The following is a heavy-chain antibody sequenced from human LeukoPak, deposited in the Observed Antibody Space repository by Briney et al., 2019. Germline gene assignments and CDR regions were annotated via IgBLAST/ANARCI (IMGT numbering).Heavy chain of an antibody. D-gene: IGHD2-21*02. CDR2: ISSSSSYI. Sequence: GGSLRLSCAASGFTFSSYHMNWVRQAPGKGLEWVSSISSSSSYIYYADSVKGRFTISRDNSKNTLYLQTNSLRAEDTAVYYCAKGPRVDFLYFDYWGQGTLVTVSS. V-gene: IGHV3-21*04. CDR1: GFTFSSYH. J-gene: IGHJ4*02. CDR3: AKGPRVDFLYFDY.